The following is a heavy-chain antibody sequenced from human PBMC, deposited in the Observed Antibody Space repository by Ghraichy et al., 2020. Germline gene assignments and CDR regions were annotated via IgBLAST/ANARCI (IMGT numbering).Heavy chain of an antibody. CDR2: ISSNGGST. CDR1: GFTFSSYA. CDR3: ARRDDDDAFDI. D-gene: IGHD3-16*01. J-gene: IGHJ3*02. V-gene: IGHV3-64*01. Sequence: GGSLRLSCAASGFTFSSYAMHWVRQAPGKGLEYVSAISSNGGSTYYANSVKGRFTISRDNSKNTLYLQMGSLRAEDMAVYYCARRDDDDAFDIWGQGTMVTVSS.